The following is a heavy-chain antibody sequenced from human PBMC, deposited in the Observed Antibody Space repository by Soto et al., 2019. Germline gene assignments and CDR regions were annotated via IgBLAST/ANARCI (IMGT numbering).Heavy chain of an antibody. CDR2: IYYSGST. D-gene: IGHD6-19*01. CDR1: GGSISSYY. Sequence: SETLSLTCTVSGGSISSYYWSWIRQPPGKGLEWIGYIYYSGSTNYNPSLKSRVTISVDTSKNQFSLKPSSVTAADTAVYYCARQQWLVLNAFDIWGQGTMVTVSS. CDR3: ARQQWLVLNAFDI. V-gene: IGHV4-59*01. J-gene: IGHJ3*02.